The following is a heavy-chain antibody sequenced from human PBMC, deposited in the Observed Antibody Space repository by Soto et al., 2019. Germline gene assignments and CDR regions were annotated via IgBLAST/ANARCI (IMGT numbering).Heavy chain of an antibody. D-gene: IGHD2-2*01. J-gene: IGHJ4*02. CDR1: GFTFSSYA. CDR2: ISGSGGST. Sequence: PGGSLRLYCAASGFTFSSYAMSWVRQAPGKGLEWVSAISGSGGSTYYADSVKGRFTISRDNSKNTLYLQMNSLRAEDTAVYYCAKEYCSSTSCPSDYWGQGTLVTVSS. CDR3: AKEYCSSTSCPSDY. V-gene: IGHV3-23*01.